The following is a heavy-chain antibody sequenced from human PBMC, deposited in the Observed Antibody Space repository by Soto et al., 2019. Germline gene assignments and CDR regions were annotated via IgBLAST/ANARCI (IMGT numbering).Heavy chain of an antibody. J-gene: IGHJ4*02. CDR2: ISWNSGSI. V-gene: IGHV3-9*01. D-gene: IGHD6-13*01. Sequence: LRLSCVASGFIFDDYAMHWVRQAPGKGLEGVSGISWNSGSIGFAEPVKGRYTISSDNTKHSLYLEMNRLRTEDTALYYRAKDISAAAGTRPAIGVAVWGQGTLVTVSS. CDR3: AKDISAAAGTRPAIGVAV. CDR1: GFIFDDYA.